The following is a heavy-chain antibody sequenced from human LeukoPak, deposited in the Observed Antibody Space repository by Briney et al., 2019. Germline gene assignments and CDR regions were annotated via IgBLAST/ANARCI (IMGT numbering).Heavy chain of an antibody. J-gene: IGHJ4*02. V-gene: IGHV1-2*04. CDR3: ARETYYYGSGSYYNAYFDY. CDR2: INPNSGGT. Sequence: ASVKVSCKASGYTFNGYYMRWVRQAPGQGLEWMGWINPNSGGTNYAQKFQGWVTMTRDTSISTAYMELSRLRSDDTAVYYCARETYYYGSGSYYNAYFDYWGQGTLVTVSS. CDR1: GYTFNGYY. D-gene: IGHD3-10*01.